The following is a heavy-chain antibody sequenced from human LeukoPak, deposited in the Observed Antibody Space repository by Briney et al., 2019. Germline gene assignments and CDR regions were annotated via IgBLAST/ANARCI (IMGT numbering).Heavy chain of an antibody. CDR3: AREGVVVVAARVNYYYYYMDV. V-gene: IGHV1-2*02. CDR1: GYTFTGYY. CDR2: INPNSGGT. D-gene: IGHD2-15*01. Sequence: ASVKVSCKASGYTFTGYYMHWVRQAPGQGLEWMGWINPNSGGTNYAQKFQGRVTMTRNTSISTAYMELSSLRSEDTAVYYCAREGVVVVAARVNYYYYYMDVWGKGTTVTISS. J-gene: IGHJ6*03.